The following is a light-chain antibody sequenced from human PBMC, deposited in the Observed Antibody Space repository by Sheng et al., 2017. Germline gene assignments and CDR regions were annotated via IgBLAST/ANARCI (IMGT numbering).Light chain of an antibody. V-gene: IGLV1-40*01. J-gene: IGLJ2*01. CDR3: QSYDSSLSVV. CDR2: ANI. CDR1: SSNMGADYD. Sequence: QSVLTQPPSVSGAPGQRVTISCTGSSSNMGADYDVHWYQHLPGTAPKLLIYANINRPSGVPDRFSGSKSGTSASLAITGLQAEDEANYYCQSYDSSLSVVFGGGTRLTVL.